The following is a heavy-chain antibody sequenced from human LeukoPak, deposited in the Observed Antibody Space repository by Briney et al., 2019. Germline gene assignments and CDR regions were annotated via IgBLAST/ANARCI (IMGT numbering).Heavy chain of an antibody. J-gene: IGHJ4*02. CDR3: ASEVVVVAATEPYFDY. D-gene: IGHD2-15*01. V-gene: IGHV1-69*04. CDR1: GGTFSSYA. CDR2: IIPILGIA. Sequence: ASVRVSCKASGGTFSSYALSWVRQAPGQGLEWMGRIIPILGIANYAQMFQGRVTITADKSTSTAYMELSSLRSEDTAVYYCASEVVVVAATEPYFDYWGQGTLVTVSS.